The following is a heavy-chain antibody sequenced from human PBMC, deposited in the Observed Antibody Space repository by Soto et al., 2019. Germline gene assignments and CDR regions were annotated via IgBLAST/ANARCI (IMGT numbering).Heavy chain of an antibody. D-gene: IGHD2-15*01. CDR1: GGTFSSYA. V-gene: IGHV1-69*13. J-gene: IGHJ6*02. CDR2: IIPIFGTA. CDR3: ASHAGGKPRVAWTAVYQYPSCCMEV. Sequence: SVTVSCKASGGTFSSYAISWVRQAPGQGLEWMGGIIPIFGTANYAQKFQGRVTITADESTSTAYMELSSLRSEDTAVYYCASHAGGKPRVAWTAVYQYPSCCMEVYGQGT.